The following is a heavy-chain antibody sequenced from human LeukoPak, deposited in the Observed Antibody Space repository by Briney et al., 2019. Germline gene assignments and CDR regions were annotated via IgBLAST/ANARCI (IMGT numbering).Heavy chain of an antibody. J-gene: IGHJ4*02. Sequence: GGSLRLSCAASGFAFSSYAMSWVRQAPGKGLEWVSGISGSGGSTYYADSVKGRFTIFRDNSKNTLYLQMNSLRAEDTAVYHCANGWSPDYWGRGTLVTVSS. CDR2: ISGSGGST. D-gene: IGHD2-15*01. CDR1: GFAFSSYA. CDR3: ANGWSPDY. V-gene: IGHV3-23*01.